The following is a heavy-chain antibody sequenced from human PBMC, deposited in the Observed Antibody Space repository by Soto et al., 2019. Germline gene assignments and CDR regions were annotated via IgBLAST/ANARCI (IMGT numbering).Heavy chain of an antibody. V-gene: IGHV1-18*04. CDR3: ARDLPYCSSTSCYLTWFDP. Sequence: QVQLVQSGAEVKKPGASVKVSCKASGYTFTSYGISWVRQAPGQGLEWMGWISAYNGNTNYAQKLQGRVTMTTDTATSTAYMELRSLRSDDTALYYCARDLPYCSSTSCYLTWFDPWGQGTLVTVSS. CDR2: ISAYNGNT. D-gene: IGHD2-2*01. J-gene: IGHJ5*02. CDR1: GYTFTSYG.